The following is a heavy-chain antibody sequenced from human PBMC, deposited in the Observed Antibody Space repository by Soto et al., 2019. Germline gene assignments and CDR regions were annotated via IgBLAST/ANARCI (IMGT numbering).Heavy chain of an antibody. CDR3: AKKVNSGPGSQYFDY. D-gene: IGHD3-10*01. V-gene: IGHV3-23*01. CDR1: GFTFSSYS. J-gene: IGHJ4*02. Sequence: LRLSCAASGFTFSSYSMSWVRQATGKGLEWVSGFRTSGDGGTTYYAASVKGRFTISRDNSKNMLFLQMNSLRAEDTAIYYCAKKVNSGPGSQYFDYWGQGTLVTVSS. CDR2: FRTSGDGGTT.